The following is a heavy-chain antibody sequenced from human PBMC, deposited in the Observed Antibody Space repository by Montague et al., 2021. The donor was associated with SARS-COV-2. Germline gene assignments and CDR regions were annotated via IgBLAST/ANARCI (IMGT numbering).Heavy chain of an antibody. CDR2: IYYSGST. D-gene: IGHD3-10*01. Sequence: SETLSLTCTVSGGSISSSSYYWGWIRQPPGKGLEWIGSIYYSGSTYYNPSLKSRVTISVDTSKNQFFLKLSSVTAADTAVYYCARESGSGRYLVYWGQGTLVTVSS. V-gene: IGHV4-39*01. CDR1: GGSISSSSYY. CDR3: ARESGSGRYLVY. J-gene: IGHJ4*02.